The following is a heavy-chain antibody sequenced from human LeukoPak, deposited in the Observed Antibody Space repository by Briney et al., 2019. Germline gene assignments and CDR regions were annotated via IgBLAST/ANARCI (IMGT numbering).Heavy chain of an antibody. CDR2: IKQDGTEK. V-gene: IGHV3-7*03. J-gene: IGHJ4*02. CDR3: AKGPRPYCSSTSCYYFDY. D-gene: IGHD2-2*01. Sequence: GESLRLSRAASGFSFTTYWMSWVRQAPGKGLEWVANIKQDGTEKYYVDSVKGRFTISRDNAKNSLYLQMNSLRAEDTALYYCAKGPRPYCSSTSCYYFDYWGQGTLVTVSS. CDR1: GFSFTTYW.